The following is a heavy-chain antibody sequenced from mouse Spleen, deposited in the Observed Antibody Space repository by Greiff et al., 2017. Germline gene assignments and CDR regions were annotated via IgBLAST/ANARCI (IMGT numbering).Heavy chain of an antibody. CDR3: TRRGFPLGSSYGYAMDY. Sequence: VKLQESGAELVRPGASVTLSCKASGYTFTDYEMHWVKQTPVHGLEWIGAIDPETGGTAYNQKFKGKAILTADKSSSTAYMELRSLTSEDSAVYYCTRRGFPLGSSYGYAMDYWGQGTSVTVSS. D-gene: IGHD1-1*01. J-gene: IGHJ4*01. V-gene: IGHV1-15*01. CDR2: IDPETGGT. CDR1: GYTFTDYE.